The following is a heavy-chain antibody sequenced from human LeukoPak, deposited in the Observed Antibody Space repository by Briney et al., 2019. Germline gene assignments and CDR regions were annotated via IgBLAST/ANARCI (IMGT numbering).Heavy chain of an antibody. CDR2: INHSGST. J-gene: IGHJ6*03. CDR1: GGSFSGYY. Sequence: SETLSLTXAVYGGSFSGYYWSWIRQPPGKGLEWIGEINHSGSTNYNPSLKSRVTISVDTSKNQFSLKLSSVTAADTAVYYRARASYYYYYMDVWGKGTTVTVSS. CDR3: ARASYYYYYMDV. V-gene: IGHV4-34*01.